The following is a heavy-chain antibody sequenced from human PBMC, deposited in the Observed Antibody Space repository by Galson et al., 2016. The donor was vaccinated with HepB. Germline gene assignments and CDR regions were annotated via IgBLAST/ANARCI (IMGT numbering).Heavy chain of an antibody. D-gene: IGHD3-10*01. CDR3: TRHRTNNYGAGSPFDP. V-gene: IGHV4-39*01. CDR1: GDSISGSTYY. J-gene: IGHJ5*02. Sequence: ETLSLTCIVSGDSISGSTYYRAWIRQPPGKGLEWIGSMHYSGNTQYNPSLKSRVTISVDTSKNQFSLKLSSVSAADTAVYSCTRHRTNNYGAGSPFDPWGQGTLVTVSS. CDR2: MHYSGNT.